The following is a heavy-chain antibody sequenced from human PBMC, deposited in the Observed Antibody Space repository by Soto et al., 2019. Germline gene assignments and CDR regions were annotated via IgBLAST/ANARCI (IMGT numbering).Heavy chain of an antibody. Sequence: GSVKGSLKASGYTFTGYGLSSVRQAPGQGLEWMGWISAYNGNTNYAQKLQGRVTMTTDTSTSTAYMELRSLRSDDTAVYYCASGAGTPKSIDYWGQGTLVTVSS. J-gene: IGHJ4*02. D-gene: IGHD1-7*01. CDR2: ISAYNGNT. V-gene: IGHV1-18*01. CDR1: GYTFTGYG. CDR3: ASGAGTPKSIDY.